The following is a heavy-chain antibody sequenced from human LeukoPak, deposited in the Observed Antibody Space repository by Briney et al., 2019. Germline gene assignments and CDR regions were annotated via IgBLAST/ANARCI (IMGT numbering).Heavy chain of an antibody. CDR3: ARVTYYYGSSGYSGRVLGY. CDR1: GFTFSSYE. D-gene: IGHD3-22*01. CDR2: ISSSGSTI. V-gene: IGHV3-48*03. Sequence: PGGSLRLSCAASGFTFSSYEMNWVRQAPGKGLEWVSYISSSGSTIYYADSVKGRFTISRDNAKNSLYLQMNSLRAEDTAVYYCARVTYYYGSSGYSGRVLGYWGQGTLVTVSS. J-gene: IGHJ4*02.